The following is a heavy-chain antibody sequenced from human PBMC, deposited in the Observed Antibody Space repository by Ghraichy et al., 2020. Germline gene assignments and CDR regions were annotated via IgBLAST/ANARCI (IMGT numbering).Heavy chain of an antibody. V-gene: IGHV3-30*02. Sequence: GGSLRLSCAASGFMFNDYGMHWVRQAPGKGLEWVAFIRYVGDIKYYADSVKGRFSISRDNSKSTLYLQMNSLRLEDTAVYFCTKDAYRHGYDGGDYFDHWGQGTLVTVSS. D-gene: IGHD3-16*01. CDR2: IRYVGDIK. CDR3: TKDAYRHGYDGGDYFDH. CDR1: GFMFNDYG. J-gene: IGHJ4*02.